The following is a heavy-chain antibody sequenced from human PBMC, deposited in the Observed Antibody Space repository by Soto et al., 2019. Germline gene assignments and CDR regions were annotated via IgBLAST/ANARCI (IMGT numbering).Heavy chain of an antibody. CDR1: GYTFTSYG. V-gene: IGHV1-18*01. D-gene: IGHD2-2*03. Sequence: ASVKVSCKASGYTFTSYGISWVRQAPGQGLEWMGWISAYNGNTNYAQKLQGRVTMTEDTSTDTAYMELSSLRSEDTAVYYCATDGYCSSTSCYRAFSYWGQGTLVTVSS. CDR2: ISAYNGNT. J-gene: IGHJ4*02. CDR3: ATDGYCSSTSCYRAFSY.